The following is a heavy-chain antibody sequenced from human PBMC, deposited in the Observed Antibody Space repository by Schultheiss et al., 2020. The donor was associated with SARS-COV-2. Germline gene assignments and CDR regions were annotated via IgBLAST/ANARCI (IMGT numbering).Heavy chain of an antibody. CDR2: INHSGST. D-gene: IGHD2-2*01. V-gene: IGHV4-39*07. CDR3: ARRPAAWYCSSTSCGEDY. J-gene: IGHJ4*02. CDR1: GGSISSSSYY. Sequence: SQTLSLTCTVSGGSISSSSYYWSWIRQPPGKGLEWIGEINHSGSTNYNPSLKSRVTISVDTSKNQFSLKLSSVTAADTAVYYCARRPAAWYCSSTSCGEDYWGQGTLVTVSS.